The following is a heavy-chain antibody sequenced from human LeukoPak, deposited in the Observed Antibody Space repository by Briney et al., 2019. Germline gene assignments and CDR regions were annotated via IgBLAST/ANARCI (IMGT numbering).Heavy chain of an antibody. Sequence: QTGGSLRLSCAASGFTFSSYSMNWVRQAPGKGLEWVSYISSGSNTIYYADSVKGRFTISRDNAKNSLYLQMNSLRYEDTAVYYCARGNIYIDYWGQGTPVTVSS. V-gene: IGHV3-48*02. D-gene: IGHD2/OR15-2a*01. J-gene: IGHJ4*02. CDR3: ARGNIYIDY. CDR2: ISSGSNTI. CDR1: GFTFSSYS.